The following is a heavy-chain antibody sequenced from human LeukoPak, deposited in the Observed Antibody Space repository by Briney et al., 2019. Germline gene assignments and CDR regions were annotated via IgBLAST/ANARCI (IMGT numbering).Heavy chain of an antibody. D-gene: IGHD1-26*01. Sequence: ASVKVSCKASGYTFASYDISWVRQAPGQGLEWMGWINTYNANTIYAQKLQGRVTMTTDTSTSTAYMELRSLRSDDTAVYYCARDLSRSWPYYFDYWGQGTLVTVSS. CDR2: INTYNANT. V-gene: IGHV1-18*01. CDR1: GYTFASYD. CDR3: ARDLSRSWPYYFDY. J-gene: IGHJ4*02.